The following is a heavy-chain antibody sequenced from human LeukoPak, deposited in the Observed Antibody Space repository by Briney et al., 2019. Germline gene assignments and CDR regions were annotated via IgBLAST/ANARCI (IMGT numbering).Heavy chain of an antibody. Sequence: GASLKISCKGSGYSFSTYWIGWVRPMPGKGLEWMGIIYPGDSDTRYSPSFQGQVTISADKSISTAYLQWSSLKASDTAMYYCARRVGATHYFDYWGQGTLVTVSS. D-gene: IGHD1-26*01. V-gene: IGHV5-51*01. CDR2: IYPGDSDT. J-gene: IGHJ4*02. CDR1: GYSFSTYW. CDR3: ARRVGATHYFDY.